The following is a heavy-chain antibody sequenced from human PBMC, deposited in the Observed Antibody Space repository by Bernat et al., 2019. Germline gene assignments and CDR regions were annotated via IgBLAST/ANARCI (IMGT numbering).Heavy chain of an antibody. V-gene: IGHV3-11*05. Sequence: QVQLVESGGGLVKPGGSLRLSCAASGFTFSDYYMSWIRQAPGKVLEWVSYISSSSSYTNYADSVKGRFTISRDNAKNSLYLQMNSLRAEDTAVYYCARGEVDLPYYYYYYMDVWGKGTTVTVYS. J-gene: IGHJ6*03. CDR2: ISSSSSYT. CDR1: GFTFSDYY. CDR3: ARGEVDLPYYYYYYMDV.